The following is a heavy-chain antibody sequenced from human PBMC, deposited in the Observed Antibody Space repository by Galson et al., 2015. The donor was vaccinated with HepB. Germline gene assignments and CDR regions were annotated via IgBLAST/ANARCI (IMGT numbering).Heavy chain of an antibody. CDR3: AKDIGAGCSGTSCYSPHYYYMDV. CDR1: GFMFGDNA. D-gene: IGHD2-2*02. Sequence: SLRLSCAASGFMFGDNAMHWVRQVPGKGLEWVSGISWNSGNIGYADSVKGRFTISRDNAKNSLYLQMNSLRAEDTALYYCAKDIGAGCSGTSCYSPHYYYMDVWGSGTTVTVSS. J-gene: IGHJ6*03. CDR2: ISWNSGNI. V-gene: IGHV3-9*01.